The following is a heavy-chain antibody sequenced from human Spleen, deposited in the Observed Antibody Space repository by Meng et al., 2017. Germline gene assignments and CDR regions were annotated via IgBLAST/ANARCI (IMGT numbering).Heavy chain of an antibody. J-gene: IGHJ4*02. Sequence: GGSLRLSCAASGFTFSSYWMTWVRQAPGKGLEWVANIKPDGSEKYYVDSVKGRFAVSRDNAKNSLDLQMNSLRVEDTAVYYCARAGTVTYKNFFDYWGQGTLVTVSS. V-gene: IGHV3-7*01. CDR3: ARAGTVTYKNFFDY. CDR2: IKPDGSEK. CDR1: GFTFSSYW. D-gene: IGHD4-17*01.